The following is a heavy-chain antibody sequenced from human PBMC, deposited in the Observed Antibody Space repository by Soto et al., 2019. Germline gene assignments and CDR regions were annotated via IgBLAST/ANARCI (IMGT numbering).Heavy chain of an antibody. CDR1: GGSIDDYY. Sequence: SETLSLTCTVFGGSIDDYYWSWIRQSPGKGLEWIGHISYRGSTDYNPSLKSRVTISVDRSKKQFSLKVTSVTPADTAVYYCARDRWTARANWFDPWGQGTLVTVSS. D-gene: IGHD3-16*02. CDR3: ARDRWTARANWFDP. J-gene: IGHJ5*02. V-gene: IGHV4-59*01. CDR2: ISYRGST.